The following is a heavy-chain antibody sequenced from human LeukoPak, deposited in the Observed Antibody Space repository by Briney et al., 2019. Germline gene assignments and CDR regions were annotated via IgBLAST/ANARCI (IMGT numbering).Heavy chain of an antibody. Sequence: GRSLRLSCAASGFTFSSYGMHWVRQAPGKGLEWVAVIWYDGSNKYYAASVKGRFTISRDNSKNTLYLQMNSLRAEDTAVYYCARDRPYYDILTGYYNRALDYWGQGTLVTVSS. CDR2: IWYDGSNK. CDR3: ARDRPYYDILTGYYNRALDY. CDR1: GFTFSSYG. D-gene: IGHD3-9*01. J-gene: IGHJ4*02. V-gene: IGHV3-33*01.